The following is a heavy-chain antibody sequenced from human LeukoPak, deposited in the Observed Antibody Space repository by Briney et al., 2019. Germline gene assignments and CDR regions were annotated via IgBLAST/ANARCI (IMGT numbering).Heavy chain of an antibody. J-gene: IGHJ4*02. D-gene: IGHD6-13*01. CDR3: AKGRGYSSSWPPNYFDY. CDR2: ITFSSSII. CDR1: GFTFSSYS. V-gene: IGHV3-48*01. Sequence: PGGSLRLSCAASGFTFSSYSMNWVRQAPGKGLEWVSYITFSSSIIYYADSVRGRFTISRDNAKNSLYLQMNSLRAEDTAVYYCAKGRGYSSSWPPNYFDYWGQGTLVTVSS.